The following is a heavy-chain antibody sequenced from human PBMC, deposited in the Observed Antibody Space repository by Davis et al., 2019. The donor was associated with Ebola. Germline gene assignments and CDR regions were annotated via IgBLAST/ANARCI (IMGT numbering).Heavy chain of an antibody. D-gene: IGHD5-12*01. CDR2: IIPIFGTA. J-gene: IGHJ2*01. CDR3: AKITSPSRGYVVDWYFDL. Sequence: SVKVSCKASGGSFSSDAFSWVRQAPGQGLEWMGVIIPIFGTANYAQKFQGRVTIIADKSTSTVHMELSGLRSEDTAVYYCAKITSPSRGYVVDWYFDLWGRGTLVTVAS. CDR1: GGSFSSDA. V-gene: IGHV1-69*06.